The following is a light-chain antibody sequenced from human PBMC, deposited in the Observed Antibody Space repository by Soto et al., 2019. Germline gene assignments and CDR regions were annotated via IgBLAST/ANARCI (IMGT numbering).Light chain of an antibody. CDR2: DAS. CDR3: QQYNSYSPDT. Sequence: DIQMTQSHSTLSASVGDRVTITCRASQSISSWLAWYQQKPGKAPKLLIYDASILESGVPSRFSGSGSGTECTLTISSLQPDDLAPYYCQQYNSYSPDTFGQGTKLEIQ. J-gene: IGKJ2*01. CDR1: QSISSW. V-gene: IGKV1-5*01.